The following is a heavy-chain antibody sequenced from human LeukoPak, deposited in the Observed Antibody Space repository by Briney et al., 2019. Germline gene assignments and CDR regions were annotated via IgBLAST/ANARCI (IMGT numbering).Heavy chain of an antibody. V-gene: IGHV3-23*01. CDR2: ISDSGGST. CDR1: GFTFSSYG. D-gene: IGHD3-16*01. J-gene: IGHJ4*02. Sequence: GGTLRLSCAASGFTFSSYGMSWVRQAPGEGLEWVSAISDSGGSTYYADSVKGRFTISRDNSKNTLYLQMNSLRAEDTALYYCAKLAHNYDTKVDYWGQGTLVTVSS. CDR3: AKLAHNYDTKVDY.